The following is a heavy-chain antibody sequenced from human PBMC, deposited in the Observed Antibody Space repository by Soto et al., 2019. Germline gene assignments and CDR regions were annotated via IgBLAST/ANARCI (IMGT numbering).Heavy chain of an antibody. J-gene: IGHJ4*02. CDR3: AGDPYYYGSAF. V-gene: IGHV3-11*01. CDR2: ISSSGTTM. D-gene: IGHD3-10*01. CDR1: GFRFSDHY. Sequence: GGSLRLSCAASGFRFSDHYMAWIRQAPGKGLEWVSKISSSGTTMYYADSVKGRFTVSRDNAKNSLYLQMNSLRAEDTAVYYCAGDPYYYGSAFWGQGTLVTVSS.